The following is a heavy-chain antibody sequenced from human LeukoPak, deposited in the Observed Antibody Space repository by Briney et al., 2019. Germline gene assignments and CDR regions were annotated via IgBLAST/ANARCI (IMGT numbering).Heavy chain of an antibody. J-gene: IGHJ4*02. CDR2: ISGSGGST. D-gene: IGHD2-15*01. V-gene: IGHV3-23*01. CDR1: GFTFSSYS. Sequence: PGGSLRLSCAASGFTFSSYSMNWVRQAPGKGLEWVSAISGSGGSTYYADSVKGRFTISRDNSKNTLYLQMNSLRAEDTAVYYCAKEVDIVVVVAATGYLDYWGQGTLVTVSS. CDR3: AKEVDIVVVVAATGYLDY.